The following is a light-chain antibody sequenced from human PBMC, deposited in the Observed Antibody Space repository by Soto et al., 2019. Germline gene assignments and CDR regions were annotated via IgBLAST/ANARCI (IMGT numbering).Light chain of an antibody. CDR3: QQRHNWPPLT. CDR2: GAS. V-gene: IGKV3-11*01. Sequence: EIVLTQSPATLSLSPGDRATLSCRASQNVSSYLAWYQQKPGQAPRLFIYGASNRATGIPARFSGGGSGTDFTLPISSLEPEDFAVYYCQQRHNWPPLTFGGGTKVEIK. CDR1: QNVSSY. J-gene: IGKJ4*01.